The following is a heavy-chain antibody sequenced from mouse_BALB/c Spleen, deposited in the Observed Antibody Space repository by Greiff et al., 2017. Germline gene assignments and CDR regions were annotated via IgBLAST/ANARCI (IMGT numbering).Heavy chain of an antibody. CDR1: GFTFSSYT. CDR2: ISSGGSYT. Sequence: EVKLVESGGGLVKPGGSLKLSCAASGFTFSSYTMSWVRQTPEKRLEWVATISSGGSYTYYPDSVKGRFTISRDNAKNTLYLQMSSLKSEDTAMYYCTRVLMGWADAMDYWGQGTSVTVSS. V-gene: IGHV5-6-4*01. D-gene: IGHD3-3*01. J-gene: IGHJ4*01. CDR3: TRVLMGWADAMDY.